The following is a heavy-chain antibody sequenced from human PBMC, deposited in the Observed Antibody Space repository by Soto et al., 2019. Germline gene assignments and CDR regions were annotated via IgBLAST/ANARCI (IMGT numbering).Heavy chain of an antibody. J-gene: IGHJ4*02. D-gene: IGHD3-3*01. CDR3: ARGVYDFWSGHPKRLDY. V-gene: IGHV3-73*01. Sequence: GGSLRLSCAASGFTFSGSAMHWVRQASGKGLEWVGRIRSKANSYATAYAVSVKGRFTISRDDSRNTAYLQMNSLKTEDTAVYYCARGVYDFWSGHPKRLDYWGQGTVVTVSS. CDR2: IRSKANSYAT. CDR1: GFTFSGSA.